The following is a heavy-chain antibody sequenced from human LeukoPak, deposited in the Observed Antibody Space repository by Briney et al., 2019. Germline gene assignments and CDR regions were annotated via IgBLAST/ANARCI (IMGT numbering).Heavy chain of an antibody. CDR3: AREQISMIRGFDN. D-gene: IGHD3-10*01. V-gene: IGHV4-34*01. CDR1: GGSFSGYY. Sequence: PSETLSLTCAVYGGSFSGYYWNWIRQPPGKGLEWIGEINHSGSTNYNPSLKSRVTISVDTSKKQFSLKLTSVTAADTAVYYCAREQISMIRGFDNWGQGTLVTVSS. CDR2: INHSGST. J-gene: IGHJ4*02.